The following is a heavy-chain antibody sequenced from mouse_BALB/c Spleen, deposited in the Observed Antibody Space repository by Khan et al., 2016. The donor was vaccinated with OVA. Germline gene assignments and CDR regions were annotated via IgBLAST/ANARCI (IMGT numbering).Heavy chain of an antibody. Sequence: QIQLVQFGPELKKPGETVKISCKASGYTFTNYGMNWVKQAPGKGLKWMGWINTYTGEPTYADDFKGRFAFSLETSASTAYLQINNLKNEDTATYFCARSNGNYWFAYWGQGTLVTVSA. V-gene: IGHV9-3-1*01. CDR1: GYTFTNYG. J-gene: IGHJ3*01. CDR2: INTYTGEP. CDR3: ARSNGNYWFAY. D-gene: IGHD2-1*01.